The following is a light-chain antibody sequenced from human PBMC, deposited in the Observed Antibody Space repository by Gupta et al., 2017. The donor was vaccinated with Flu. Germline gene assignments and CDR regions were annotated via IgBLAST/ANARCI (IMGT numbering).Light chain of an antibody. V-gene: IGKV4-1*01. CDR2: WAS. Sequence: DIVMTTPPDPLAVSLGGRATINCTSSQGVLYRPNNKNYLAWYQQTPGQPPRLLIYWASTREAGVPERYSSSGSGTDFTLTISRLQAEDGAVYYCGQDYRTPYTFGHGTKVEIK. CDR3: GQDYRTPYT. CDR1: QGVLYRPNNKNY. J-gene: IGKJ3*01.